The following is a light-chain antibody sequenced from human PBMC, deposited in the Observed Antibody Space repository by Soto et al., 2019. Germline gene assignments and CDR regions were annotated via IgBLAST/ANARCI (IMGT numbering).Light chain of an antibody. V-gene: IGKV3-20*01. CDR3: QQYAEGTPIT. J-gene: IGKJ5*01. Sequence: EIVLTQSPGTLSLSPGERTTLSCRASQSVSSSYLAWYQQKPGQAPRLLIYGASSRATGIPDRFSGSGSGTDLTLTISRLESDDFALYYCQQYAEGTPITFGQGTRLEIK. CDR2: GAS. CDR1: QSVSSSY.